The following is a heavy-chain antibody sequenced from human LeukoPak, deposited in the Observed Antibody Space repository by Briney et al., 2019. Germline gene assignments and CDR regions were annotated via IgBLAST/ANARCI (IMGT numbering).Heavy chain of an antibody. CDR2: IGTTSGAI. Sequence: GGSLRLSCAASGFTFNAFGMNWVRQAPGKGLEWVSYIGTTSGAIYYADSVKGRFTISRDNSKNTLYLQMNSLRAEDTAVYYCARVSRGFWAFDIWGQGTMVTVSS. J-gene: IGHJ3*02. D-gene: IGHD3-3*01. CDR3: ARVSRGFWAFDI. V-gene: IGHV3-48*01. CDR1: GFTFNAFG.